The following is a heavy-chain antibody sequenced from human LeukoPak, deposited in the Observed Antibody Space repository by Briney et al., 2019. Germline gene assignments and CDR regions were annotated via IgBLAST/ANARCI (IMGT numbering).Heavy chain of an antibody. D-gene: IGHD2-2*01. J-gene: IGHJ4*02. V-gene: IGHV3-74*01. Sequence: GGSLRLSCAASGFTFSSYWMHWVRQVPGKGLVWVSRIGSDGSSTSFADSVKGRFTISRDNAKNTLYLQMNSLRAEDTAVYYCAKDLGVVPAPPSDYWGQGTLVTVSS. CDR3: AKDLGVVPAPPSDY. CDR2: IGSDGSST. CDR1: GFTFSSYW.